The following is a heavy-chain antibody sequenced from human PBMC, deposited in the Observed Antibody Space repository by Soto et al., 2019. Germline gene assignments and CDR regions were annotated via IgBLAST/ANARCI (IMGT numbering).Heavy chain of an antibody. D-gene: IGHD2-2*01. CDR3: ARAVYCRSASCSNWFDT. CDR1: GGSISSDDYY. CDR2: IYYSGGST. Sequence: SETLSLTCAVSGGSISSDDYYWRWIRQPPGKDLEWIGYIYYSGGSTYYSPSLRSRAAISMDTSKNQFSLILSAVTAADTAIYYCARAVYCRSASCSNWFDTWGRGTLVTVSS. V-gene: IGHV4-30-4*01. J-gene: IGHJ5*02.